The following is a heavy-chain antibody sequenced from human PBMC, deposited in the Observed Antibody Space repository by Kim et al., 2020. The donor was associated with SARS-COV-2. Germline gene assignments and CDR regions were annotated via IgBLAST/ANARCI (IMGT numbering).Heavy chain of an antibody. V-gene: IGHV3-7*01. Sequence: GGSLRLSRAASGFTFSHDWMTWVRQAPGKGLEWVANINQDGSESYYVDSVKGRFTISRDNAKNSLYLQMNSLRVEDTAVYYCARSVFGDNYWGQGTLVSV. CDR1: GFTFSHDW. D-gene: IGHD3-10*02. J-gene: IGHJ4*02. CDR3: ARSVFGDNY. CDR2: INQDGSES.